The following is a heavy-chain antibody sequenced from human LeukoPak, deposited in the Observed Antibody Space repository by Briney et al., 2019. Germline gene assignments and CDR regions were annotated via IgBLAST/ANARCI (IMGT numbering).Heavy chain of an antibody. D-gene: IGHD1-26*01. V-gene: IGHV4-59*10. CDR2: IYTSGST. J-gene: IGHJ6*03. Sequence: SETLSLTCAVYGGSFSGYYWSWIRQPPGKGLEWVGRIYTSGSTNYSPSLKSRVTMSVDTSKNQFSLKLSSVTAADTAVYYCARDSRVGATPYYYYYYMDVWGKGTTVTVSS. CDR3: ARDSRVGATPYYYYYYMDV. CDR1: GGSFSGYY.